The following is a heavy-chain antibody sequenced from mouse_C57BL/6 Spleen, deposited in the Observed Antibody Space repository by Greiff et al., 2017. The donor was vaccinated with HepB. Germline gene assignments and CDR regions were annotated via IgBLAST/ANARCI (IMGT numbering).Heavy chain of an antibody. CDR2: IDPETGGT. Sequence: VQLQQSGAELVRPGASVTLSCKASGYTFTDYEMHWVKQTPVHGLEWIGAIDPETGGTAYNQKFKGKAILTADKSSSTAYMELRSLTSEDSADYYCTRFGPMGYAMDYWGQGTSVTVSS. CDR1: GYTFTDYE. J-gene: IGHJ4*01. CDR3: TRFGPMGYAMDY. D-gene: IGHD2-3*01. V-gene: IGHV1-15*01.